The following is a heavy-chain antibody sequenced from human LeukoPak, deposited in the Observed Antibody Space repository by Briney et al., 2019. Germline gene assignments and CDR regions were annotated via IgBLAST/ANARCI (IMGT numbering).Heavy chain of an antibody. D-gene: IGHD3-22*01. CDR2: ISLNSCSI. CDR1: GFTFDDYA. Sequence: GGSLRLSCAASGFTFDDYAMHWVRHAPGKGLEWVSGISLNSCSIGYADSVNGRFTISRDNAKNSLYLQMNSLRAEDTALYYCAANYDSSGYYHNWFDPWGQGTLVTVSS. J-gene: IGHJ5*02. V-gene: IGHV3-9*01. CDR3: AANYDSSGYYHNWFDP.